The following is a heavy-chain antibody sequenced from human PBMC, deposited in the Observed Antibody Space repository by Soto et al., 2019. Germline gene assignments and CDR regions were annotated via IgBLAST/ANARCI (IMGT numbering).Heavy chain of an antibody. CDR1: GDSITAYY. Sequence: QVQLQESGPGLVKPSETLSLTCTVSGDSITAYYWSWIRQSPGKGLEWIGYIYRAGNTNYNPSLGSRVSMLVDASRNRFSLKLRSVTAADTAIYYCARLNYYFHYWGQGTLVTVSS. J-gene: IGHJ4*02. D-gene: IGHD1-20*01. CDR2: IYRAGNT. CDR3: ARLNYYFHY. V-gene: IGHV4-59*08.